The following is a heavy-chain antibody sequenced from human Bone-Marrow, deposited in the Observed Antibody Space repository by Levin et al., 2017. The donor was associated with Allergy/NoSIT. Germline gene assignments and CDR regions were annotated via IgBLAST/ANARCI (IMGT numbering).Heavy chain of an antibody. D-gene: IGHD3-3*01. Sequence: ASVKVSCKASGYTFTSYGISWVRQAPGQGLEWMGWISAYNGNTNYAQKLQGRVTMTTDTSTSTAYMELRSLRSDDTAVYYCASLSYDFWSGSPKMATGAFDIWGQGTMVTVSS. V-gene: IGHV1-18*01. CDR1: GYTFTSYG. CDR3: ASLSYDFWSGSPKMATGAFDI. J-gene: IGHJ3*02. CDR2: ISAYNGNT.